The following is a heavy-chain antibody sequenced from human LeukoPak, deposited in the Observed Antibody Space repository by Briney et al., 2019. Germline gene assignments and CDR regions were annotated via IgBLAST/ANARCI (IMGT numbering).Heavy chain of an antibody. CDR2: IIPIFGTA. D-gene: IGHD4-11*01. CDR1: GGTFSSYA. Sequence: ASVKVSCKASGGTFSSYAISWVRQAPGQGLEWMGGIIPIFGTANYAQKFQGRVTITADESTSTAYMELSSLRSEDTAVYYCASSPNPSTVTTWGWYFDYWGQGTLVTVSS. V-gene: IGHV1-69*13. CDR3: ASSPNPSTVTTWGWYFDY. J-gene: IGHJ4*02.